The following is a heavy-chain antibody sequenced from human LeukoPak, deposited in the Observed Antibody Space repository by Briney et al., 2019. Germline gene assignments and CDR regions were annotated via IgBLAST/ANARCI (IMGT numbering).Heavy chain of an antibody. CDR1: GFTFSDYY. Sequence: GRSLRLSCAASGFTFSDYYTSWIRQAPGKRREWVSYISSSGSTIYYADSVKGRFTISRDTAKNSLYLQMNSLRAEDTAVYYCARDPPTGDYFDYWGQGTLVTVSS. CDR3: ARDPPTGDYFDY. CDR2: ISSSGSTI. V-gene: IGHV3-11*01. J-gene: IGHJ4*02. D-gene: IGHD1-14*01.